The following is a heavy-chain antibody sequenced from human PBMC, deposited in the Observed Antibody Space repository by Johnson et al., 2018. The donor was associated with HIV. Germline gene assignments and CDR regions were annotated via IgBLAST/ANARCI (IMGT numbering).Heavy chain of an antibody. Sequence: QMQLVESGGGVVQPGGSLRLSCAASGFTFSSYGMHWVRQAPGKGLEWVAFIRYDGSNKYYADSVKGRFTISRDNSKNTLYLQMNSLRAEDTAVYYCAKRGGVGDVAFDIWGQGTMVTVSS. CDR1: GFTFSSYG. CDR2: IRYDGSNK. D-gene: IGHD3-16*01. CDR3: AKRGGVGDVAFDI. V-gene: IGHV3-30*02. J-gene: IGHJ3*02.